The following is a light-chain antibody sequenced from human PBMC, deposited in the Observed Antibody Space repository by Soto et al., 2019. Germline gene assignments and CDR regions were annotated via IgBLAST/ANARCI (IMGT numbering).Light chain of an antibody. CDR2: KTS. CDR3: QYYTSYSSA. V-gene: IGKV1-5*03. J-gene: IGKJ1*01. Sequence: DIQMTQSPSTLSASVGDRVTITCRASQSVSSWLACYQHKPGKAPKLRIYKTSSLENGAPSRFSGSGSGTEFTLAISSLQPDDFATYYCQYYTSYSSAFGQGTKVEIK. CDR1: QSVSSW.